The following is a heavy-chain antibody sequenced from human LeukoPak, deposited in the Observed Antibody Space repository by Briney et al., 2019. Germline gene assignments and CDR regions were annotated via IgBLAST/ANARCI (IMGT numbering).Heavy chain of an antibody. Sequence: GASVKVSCKASGGTFSSYAISWVRQAPGQGLEWMGGIIPIFGTANYAQKFQGRVTITTDESTSTAYMELSSLRSEDTAVYYCARAPNLADSSGYYLDYWGQGTLVTVSS. D-gene: IGHD3-22*01. V-gene: IGHV1-69*05. CDR1: GGTFSSYA. CDR3: ARAPNLADSSGYYLDY. CDR2: IIPIFGTA. J-gene: IGHJ4*02.